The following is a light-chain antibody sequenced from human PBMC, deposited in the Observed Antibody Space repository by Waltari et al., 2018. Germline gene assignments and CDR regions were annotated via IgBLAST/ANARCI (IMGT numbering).Light chain of an antibody. CDR1: SSDVGGYNY. V-gene: IGLV2-8*01. CDR2: EVS. CDR3: SSYAGSNNFGYV. J-gene: IGLJ1*01. Sequence: QSALTQPPSASGSPGQSVTISCTGTSSDVGGYNYVSWYQQHPGKAPKLMIYEVSKRPPGGPDRFPGSKSGNTASLAVSGLQAEDEAYYYCSSYAGSNNFGYVFGTGTKVTVL.